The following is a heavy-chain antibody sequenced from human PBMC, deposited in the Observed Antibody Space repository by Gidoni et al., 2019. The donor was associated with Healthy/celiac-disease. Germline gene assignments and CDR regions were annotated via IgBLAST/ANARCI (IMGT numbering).Heavy chain of an antibody. CDR1: GGTFSSYT. CDR3: ARGEVGATVRVDY. Sequence: QVQLVQSGAEVKKPGSSVKVSCKASGGTFSSYTISWVRQAPGQGLEWMGRIIPILGIANYAQKFQGRVTITADKSTSTAYMELSSLRSEDTAVYYCARGEVGATVRVDYWGQGTLVTVSS. V-gene: IGHV1-69*02. D-gene: IGHD1-26*01. J-gene: IGHJ4*02. CDR2: IIPILGIA.